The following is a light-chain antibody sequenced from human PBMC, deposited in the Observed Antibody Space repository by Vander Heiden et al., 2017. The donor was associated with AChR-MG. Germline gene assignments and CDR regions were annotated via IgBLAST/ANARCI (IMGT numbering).Light chain of an antibody. CDR3: QAWDSTTGVL. V-gene: IGLV3-1*01. Sequence: SYELTQPPSASVSPARTVSLTCSAAPFGDKYACWYQQKPGQSPVLVIYQDSKRPSGIPERFSGSNSGNTATLTISGTQAMDEADYYCQAWDSTTGVLFGGGTKLTVL. J-gene: IGLJ2*01. CDR2: QDS. CDR1: PFGDKY.